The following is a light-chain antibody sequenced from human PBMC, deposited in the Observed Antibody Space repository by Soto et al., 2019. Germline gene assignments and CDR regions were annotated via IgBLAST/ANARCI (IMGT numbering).Light chain of an antibody. CDR3: CSYGGSRAV. V-gene: IGLV2-23*02. CDR2: EVS. J-gene: IGLJ7*01. CDR1: SSDVGSHNL. Sequence: QSALTQPASVSGSAGQSITNSCTGTSSDVGSHNLVSWYQQNPGQAPKLMIYEVSKRPLGVSARFSASKSGNTASLTISGLQAEDEADYYCCSYGGSRAVFGGGTQLTVL.